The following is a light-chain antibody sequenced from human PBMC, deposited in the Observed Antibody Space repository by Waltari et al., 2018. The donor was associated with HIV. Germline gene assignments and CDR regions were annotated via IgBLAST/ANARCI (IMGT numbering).Light chain of an antibody. V-gene: IGLV1-40*01. Sequence: QSVLQQPPPVSGAPGQSVPIPRTVSSSHIGTSDAVHRFPQLPGTAPKLLIYGNTHRPSGVPDRFSGSKSGTSASLVITGLQAEDEAEYYCQSFDSNLRGSVFGGGTKLTVL. CDR3: QSFDSNLRGSV. CDR2: GNT. J-gene: IGLJ3*02. CDR1: SSHIGTSDA.